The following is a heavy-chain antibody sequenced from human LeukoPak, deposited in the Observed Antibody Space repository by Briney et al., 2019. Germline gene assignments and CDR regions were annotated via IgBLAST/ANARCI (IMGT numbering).Heavy chain of an antibody. D-gene: IGHD3-9*01. V-gene: IGHV4-59*01. Sequence: SETLSLTCTVSGGSISGYYWSWIRQPPGKGPEWIGYIYYSGSTNYNPSLKSRVTISVDTSKNQFSLKLSSVTAADTAVYYCARDLAAYYDILTGYYSPGYFDYWGQGTLVTASS. CDR2: IYYSGST. CDR3: ARDLAAYYDILTGYYSPGYFDY. J-gene: IGHJ4*02. CDR1: GGSISGYY.